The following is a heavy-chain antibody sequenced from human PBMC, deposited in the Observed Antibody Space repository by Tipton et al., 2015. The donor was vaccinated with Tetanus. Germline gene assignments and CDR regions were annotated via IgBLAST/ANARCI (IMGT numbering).Heavy chain of an antibody. Sequence: GSLRLSCAASGFSFSNYAMNWVRQAPGKGLEWVSGITGSDGKTYYADSVKGRFTISRDNSKNTLYLQMNSLRAEDTAVYYCARTRELGDAFDIWGQGTMVTVSS. D-gene: IGHD1-26*01. CDR3: ARTRELGDAFDI. V-gene: IGHV3-23*01. CDR2: ITGSDGKT. CDR1: GFSFSNYA. J-gene: IGHJ3*02.